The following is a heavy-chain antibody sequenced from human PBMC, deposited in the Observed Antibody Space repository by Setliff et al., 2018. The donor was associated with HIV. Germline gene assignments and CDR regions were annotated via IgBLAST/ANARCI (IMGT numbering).Heavy chain of an antibody. CDR3: ARGRRRSSTPYYFDY. Sequence: SETLSLTCTVSGYSINSSHFWGWIRQPPGKGLEWVGSIYHSGDTHYNPSLKSRVTISVDTSKNQFSLKLSSVTAAGTAVYYCARGRRRSSTPYYFDYWGQGTLVTVSS. CDR1: GYSINSSHF. V-gene: IGHV4-38-2*02. CDR2: IYHSGDT. J-gene: IGHJ4*02.